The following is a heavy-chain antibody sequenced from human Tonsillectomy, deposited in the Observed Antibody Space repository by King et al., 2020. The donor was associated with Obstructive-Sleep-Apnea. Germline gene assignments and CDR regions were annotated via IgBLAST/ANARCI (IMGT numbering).Heavy chain of an antibody. D-gene: IGHD5-18*01. CDR3: ARLKLRMDTAMVMGDY. Sequence: VQLVESGAEVKKPGESLKISCKGSGYSFTSYWIGWVRQMPGKGLEWMGIIYPGDSYTRYSPSFQGQVTISADKSISTAYLQWSSLKASDTAMYYCARLKLRMDTAMVMGDYWGQGTLVTVSS. J-gene: IGHJ4*02. V-gene: IGHV5-51*01. CDR2: IYPGDSYT. CDR1: GYSFTSYW.